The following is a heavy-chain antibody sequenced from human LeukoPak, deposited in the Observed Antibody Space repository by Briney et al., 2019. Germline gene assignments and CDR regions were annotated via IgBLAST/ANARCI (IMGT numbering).Heavy chain of an antibody. V-gene: IGHV3-23*01. CDR3: AKAGLIGYIVAVPAAPDY. CDR2: ISGSGGST. J-gene: IGHJ4*02. CDR1: GFTFSSYA. D-gene: IGHD2-2*01. Sequence: GGSLRLSCAASGFTFSSYAMSWVRQAPGKGLEWVSAISGSGGSTYYADSVKGRFTISRDNSKNTLYLQMNSLRAEDTAVYYCAKAGLIGYIVAVPAAPDYWGQGTLVTVSS.